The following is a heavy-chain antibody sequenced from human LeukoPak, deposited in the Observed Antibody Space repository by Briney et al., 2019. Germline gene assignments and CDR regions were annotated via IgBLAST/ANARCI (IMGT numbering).Heavy chain of an antibody. Sequence: PGGSLRLSCAASGFPFNAYWMTWVRQAPGKGLEWVANIRQDGDTKYYVDSVKGRFTISRDNAMNSLYLHMSSLRAEDTAVYFCVYYDSSGYYYGRLRYWGQGTPVTVSS. CDR1: GFPFNAYW. J-gene: IGHJ4*02. D-gene: IGHD3-22*01. CDR3: VYYDSSGYYYGRLRY. CDR2: IRQDGDTK. V-gene: IGHV3-7*03.